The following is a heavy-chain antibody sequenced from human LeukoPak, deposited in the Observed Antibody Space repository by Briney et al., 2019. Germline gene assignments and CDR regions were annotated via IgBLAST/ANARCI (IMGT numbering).Heavy chain of an antibody. CDR3: VKDGSTVTTPKFNY. D-gene: IGHD4-17*01. CDR1: GFTFSSYA. Sequence: PGGSLPLSCSASGFTFSSYAMHWVRQAPGKGLEYVSALSSNGGSTYYADSVKGRFTISRDNSKNTLYLQMSSLRAEDTAVYYCVKDGSTVTTPKFNYTGQRALVTVSS. CDR2: LSSNGGST. V-gene: IGHV3-64D*06. J-gene: IGHJ4*02.